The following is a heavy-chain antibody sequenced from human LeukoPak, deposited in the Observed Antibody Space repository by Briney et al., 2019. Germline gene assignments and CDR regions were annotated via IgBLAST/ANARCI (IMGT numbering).Heavy chain of an antibody. J-gene: IGHJ5*02. Sequence: PSETLSLTCAVSGYSISSGYYWGWIRPPTGKGLEWIRSIYHSGSTYYNPSLKSRVTISVDTSKTQFSLKLSSVTAADTAVYYCARERYDFWSGSLGWFDPRGQGTLVTVSS. CDR1: GYSISSGYY. D-gene: IGHD3-3*01. CDR2: IYHSGST. V-gene: IGHV4-38-2*02. CDR3: ARERYDFWSGSLGWFDP.